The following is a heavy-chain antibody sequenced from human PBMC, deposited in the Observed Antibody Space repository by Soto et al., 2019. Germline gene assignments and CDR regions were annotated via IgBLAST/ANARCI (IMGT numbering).Heavy chain of an antibody. V-gene: IGHV3-23*01. CDR2: ISGSDGTT. J-gene: IGHJ3*02. CDR1: GFSFSNYA. D-gene: IGHD2-15*01. Sequence: GGSLRLSCAASGFSFSNYAMSWVRQAPGKGLEWVSGISGSDGTTYYADSVKGRFTISRDNSKNTLYLQMNSLRAEDTAVYFCAKDCSGGSCYSAAFDIWGQGTMVTVSS. CDR3: AKDCSGGSCYSAAFDI.